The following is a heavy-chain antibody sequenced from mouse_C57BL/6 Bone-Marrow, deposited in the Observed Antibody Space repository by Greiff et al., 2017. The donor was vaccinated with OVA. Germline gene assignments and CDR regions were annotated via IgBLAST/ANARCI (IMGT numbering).Heavy chain of an antibody. CDR2: IRSKSNNYAT. D-gene: IGHD2-12*01. CDR1: GFSLNTYA. V-gene: IGHV10-1*01. J-gene: IGHJ3*01. CDR3: VRENYSQQGFAY. Sequence: EVMLVESGGGLVQPKGSLKLSCAASGFSLNTYAMNWVRQAPGKGLEWVARIRSKSNNYATYYADSVKDRFTISRDDSESMLYLQMNNLKTEDTAMYYCVRENYSQQGFAYWGQGTLVTVSA.